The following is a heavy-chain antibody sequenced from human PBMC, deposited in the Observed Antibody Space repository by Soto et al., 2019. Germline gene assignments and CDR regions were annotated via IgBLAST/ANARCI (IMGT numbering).Heavy chain of an antibody. CDR3: ARDSRLHPGI. Sequence: EVQLVESGGGLVQPGGFLRLSCSASGFTFSSYEMNWVRQAPGKRLEWVSDISSSGSTIYYSDSVKVRFTISRDSARNPLYLQKNRLRAEDTACYHCARDSRLHPGIWGQGTMVTVSS. V-gene: IGHV3-48*03. J-gene: IGHJ3*02. D-gene: IGHD2-2*01. CDR1: GFTFSSYE. CDR2: ISSSGSTI.